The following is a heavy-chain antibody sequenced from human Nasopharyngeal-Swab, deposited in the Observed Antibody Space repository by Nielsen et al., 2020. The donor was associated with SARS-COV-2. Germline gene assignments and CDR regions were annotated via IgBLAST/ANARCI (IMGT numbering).Heavy chain of an antibody. J-gene: IGHJ6*02. D-gene: IGHD4-17*01. CDR2: FDPEDDET. Sequence: ASVKVSCKVSGYTLTELSMHRVRQAPGKGLEWMGGFDPEDDETIYAQKFQGRVTMTEDTSTDTAYMELSSLRSDDTAVYYCAVDYGDYDSYYGMDVWGQGTTVTVSS. V-gene: IGHV1-24*01. CDR3: AVDYGDYDSYYGMDV. CDR1: GYTLTELS.